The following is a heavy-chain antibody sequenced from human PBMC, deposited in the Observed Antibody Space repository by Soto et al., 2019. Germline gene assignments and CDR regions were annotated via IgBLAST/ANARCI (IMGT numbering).Heavy chain of an antibody. CDR1: GYTFFTYD. CDR3: ARHHGPTTSENWFDP. Sequence: QVHLVQSGVEVKTPGASVKVSCQASGYTFFTYDISWVRQAPGQGLEWTGWISTYSGDTKYAQKCQGSVTMTTDTSTTTAYLELRSLRSDDTAVYYCARHHGPTTSENWFDPWGQGTLVTVSS. D-gene: IGHD5-12*01. CDR2: ISTYSGDT. V-gene: IGHV1-18*01. J-gene: IGHJ5*02.